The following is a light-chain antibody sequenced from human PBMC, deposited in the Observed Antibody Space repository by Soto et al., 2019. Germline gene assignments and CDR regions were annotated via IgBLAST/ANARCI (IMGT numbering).Light chain of an antibody. V-gene: IGKV3-15*01. CDR3: QQYNNWPPVT. CDR1: HSVNSN. Sequence: EIVMTQSPATLSVSPGERATLSCRAIHSVNSNLAWYQQKPGRAPRLLIYAASTMASGFPARFSGSGSGTEFTLSISSLQSEDSAVYYCQQYNNWPPVTFGQGTRLEIK. CDR2: AAS. J-gene: IGKJ5*01.